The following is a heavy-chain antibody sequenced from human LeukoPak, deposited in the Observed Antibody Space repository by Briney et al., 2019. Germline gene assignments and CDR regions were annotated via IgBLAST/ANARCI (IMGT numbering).Heavy chain of an antibody. D-gene: IGHD6-13*01. V-gene: IGHV1-2*02. Sequence: ASVKVSCKASGYTFTGYYMHWVRQAPGQGLEWMGWINPNSGGTNYAQKFQGRVTMTRDTSISTAYMELSRLRSDDTAMYYCARLGIAAADQYFQHWGQGTLVTVSS. CDR1: GYTFTGYY. CDR2: INPNSGGT. CDR3: ARLGIAAADQYFQH. J-gene: IGHJ1*01.